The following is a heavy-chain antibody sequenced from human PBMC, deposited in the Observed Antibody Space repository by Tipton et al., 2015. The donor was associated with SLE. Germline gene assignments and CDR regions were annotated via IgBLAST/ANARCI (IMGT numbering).Heavy chain of an antibody. V-gene: IGHV1-2*02. D-gene: IGHD3-3*01. J-gene: IGHJ4*02. Sequence: QLVQFGAEVKKPGASVKVSCKASGYTFTSYGISWVRQAPGQGLEWMGWINPNSGGTNYAQKFQGRVTMTRDTSISTAYMELSRLRSDDTAVYYCAREVSAEWQMRDWGQGTLVTVSS. CDR3: AREVSAEWQMRD. CDR2: INPNSGGT. CDR1: GYTFTSYG.